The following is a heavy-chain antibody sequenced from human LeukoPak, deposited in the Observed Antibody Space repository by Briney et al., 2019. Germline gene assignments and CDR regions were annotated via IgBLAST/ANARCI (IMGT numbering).Heavy chain of an antibody. J-gene: IGHJ4*02. CDR2: ISGSGGST. CDR1: GFTFSSYA. Sequence: GGSLGLSCAASGFTFSSYAMSWVRQAPGKGLEWVSAISGSGGSTYYADSVKGRFTISRDNSKNTLYLQMNSLRAEDTAVYYCAKREVRGVIIIARFDYWGQGTLVTVSS. CDR3: AKREVRGVIIIARFDY. D-gene: IGHD3-10*01. V-gene: IGHV3-23*01.